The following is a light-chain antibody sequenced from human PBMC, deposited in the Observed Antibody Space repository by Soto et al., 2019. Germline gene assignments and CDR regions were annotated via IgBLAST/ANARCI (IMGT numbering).Light chain of an antibody. J-gene: IGLJ1*01. V-gene: IGLV2-8*01. Sequence: QSVLTQPASVSGSPGQSITISCTGTVSDVGGYDSVSWYQQHPGRAPKLIIYGVNNRPSGVPDRFSGSKSGNTASLTVSALQAEDEADYYCSSYTDRKNLVFGTGTKVTVL. CDR2: GVN. CDR1: VSDVGGYDS. CDR3: SSYTDRKNLV.